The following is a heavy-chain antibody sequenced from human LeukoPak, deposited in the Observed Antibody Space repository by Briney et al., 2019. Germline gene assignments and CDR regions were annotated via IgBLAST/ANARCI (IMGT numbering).Heavy chain of an antibody. CDR3: VRDGRETTPYDC. Sequence: GGSLRLSCAASGFTLSDYWMNWVRQAPGKGPVWVSHISPDGRNIAYADSVKGRFTISRDSAKNTLYLQMNSLRVGDTAVYYCVRDGRETTPYDCWGQGTLVTVSS. J-gene: IGHJ4*02. V-gene: IGHV3-74*01. D-gene: IGHD2-15*01. CDR2: ISPDGRNI. CDR1: GFTLSDYW.